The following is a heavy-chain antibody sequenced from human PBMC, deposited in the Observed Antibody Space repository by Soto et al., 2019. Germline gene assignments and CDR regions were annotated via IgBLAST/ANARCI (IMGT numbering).Heavy chain of an antibody. CDR2: IYYSGST. J-gene: IGHJ6*02. V-gene: IGHV4-59*01. CDR3: ARGIHYGSGSYPVGGYYYGMDV. D-gene: IGHD3-10*01. Sequence: PSETLSLTCTVSGGSISSYYWSWIRQPPGKGLEWIGYIYYSGSTNYNPSLKSRVTISVDTSKNQFSLKLSSVTAADTAVYYCARGIHYGSGSYPVGGYYYGMDVWGQGTTVTVSS. CDR1: GGSISSYY.